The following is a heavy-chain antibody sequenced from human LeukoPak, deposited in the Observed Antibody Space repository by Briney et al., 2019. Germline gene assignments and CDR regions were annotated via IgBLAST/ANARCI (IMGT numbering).Heavy chain of an antibody. D-gene: IGHD3-16*01. CDR3: ARDNDSRDPPHFDY. CDR2: IKQDGTEK. CDR1: GFTFTTYW. Sequence: GGSLRLSCAASGFTFTTYWMSWVRQAPGKGLEWVANIKQDGTEKYYVDSVKGRFTISRDNAKNSLYLQMNSLRSEDTAVYYCARDNDSRDPPHFDYWGQGTLVTVSS. J-gene: IGHJ4*02. V-gene: IGHV3-7*03.